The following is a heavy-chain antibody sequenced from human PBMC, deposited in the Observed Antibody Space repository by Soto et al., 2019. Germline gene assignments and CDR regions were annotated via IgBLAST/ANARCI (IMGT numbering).Heavy chain of an antibody. CDR3: ARDRPETYDFWNWFDP. Sequence: QVQLVESGGGVVQPGRSLRLSCAASGFTFSSYAMHWVRQAPGKGLEWVAVISYDGGNKYYADSVKGRFTISRDNSKNTLYLPMNSLRAEDTAVYYCARDRPETYDFWNWFDPWGQGTLVTVSS. CDR1: GFTFSSYA. V-gene: IGHV3-30-3*01. CDR2: ISYDGGNK. J-gene: IGHJ5*02. D-gene: IGHD3-3*01.